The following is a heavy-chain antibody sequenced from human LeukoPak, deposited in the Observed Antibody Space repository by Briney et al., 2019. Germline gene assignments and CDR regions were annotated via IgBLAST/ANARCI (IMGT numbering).Heavy chain of an antibody. CDR1: GYTFTSYY. D-gene: IGHD5-12*01. V-gene: IGHV1-46*04. CDR2: INPSGGTT. Sequence: GASVKVSCKASGYTFTSYYIHWVRQAPGQGLEWMGIINPSGGTTTYAEKLQGRVTMTRDTSTSTVYMDLSSLTSEDTAVYYCARAHSSYSDYDYWGQGTLVTVSS. CDR3: ARAHSSYSDYDY. J-gene: IGHJ4*02.